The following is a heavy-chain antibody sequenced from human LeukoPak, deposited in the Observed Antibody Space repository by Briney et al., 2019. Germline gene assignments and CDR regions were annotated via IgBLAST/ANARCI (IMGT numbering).Heavy chain of an antibody. D-gene: IGHD3-22*01. Sequence: SVKVSCKASGGTFSSYAISWVRQAPGQGLEWMGGIIPIFGTANYAQKFQGRVTITADESTSTAYMELSSLRSEDTAVYYCASLHYDSSGYYLRNKPDCWGQGTLVTVSS. CDR2: IIPIFGTA. J-gene: IGHJ4*02. CDR1: GGTFSSYA. V-gene: IGHV1-69*01. CDR3: ASLHYDSSGYYLRNKPDC.